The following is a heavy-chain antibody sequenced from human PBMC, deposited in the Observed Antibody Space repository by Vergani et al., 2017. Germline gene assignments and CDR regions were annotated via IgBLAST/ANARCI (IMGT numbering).Heavy chain of an antibody. Sequence: EVQLLESGGVLVQPGGSLRLSCAASGFTLSDFAMSWVRQAPGKGLEWVSGISGSGGSTYYAVSVKGRFTISRDTSKSTLFLQMSSLRAEDTAVYYCAGDLYNWNPYGFDYYYGMDVWGQGTTVTVSS. CDR1: GFTLSDFA. CDR3: AGDLYNWNPYGFDYYYGMDV. CDR2: ISGSGGST. V-gene: IGHV3-23*01. J-gene: IGHJ6*02. D-gene: IGHD1-20*01.